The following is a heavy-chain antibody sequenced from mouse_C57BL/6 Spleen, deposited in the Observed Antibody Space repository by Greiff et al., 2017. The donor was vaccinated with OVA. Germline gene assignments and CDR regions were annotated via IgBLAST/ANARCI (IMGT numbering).Heavy chain of an antibody. CDR1: GYTFTSYW. J-gene: IGHJ2*01. CDR3: ARVGREYFDY. D-gene: IGHD4-1*01. V-gene: IGHV1-69*01. Sequence: QVQLQQPGAELVMPGASVKLSCKASGYTFTSYWMHWVKQRPGQGLEWIGEIDPSDSYTNYNQKFKGKSTLTVDKSSSTAYMQLSSLTSEDSAVYYCARVGREYFDYWGQGTTLTVSS. CDR2: IDPSDSYT.